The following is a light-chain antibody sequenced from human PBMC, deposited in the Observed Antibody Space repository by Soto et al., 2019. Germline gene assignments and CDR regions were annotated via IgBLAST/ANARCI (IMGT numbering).Light chain of an antibody. J-gene: IGKJ1*01. V-gene: IGKV3-20*01. CDR1: QSVRSNF. Sequence: EIGLTKSAGTLSLYKGERATLSCRASQSVRSNFLAWYQQNPGQAPRLLIYEASSRATGIPDRFSGSGSGTDFTLTISRLEPEDFAVYYCQQYRTFGQGTIVAIK. CDR3: QQYRT. CDR2: EAS.